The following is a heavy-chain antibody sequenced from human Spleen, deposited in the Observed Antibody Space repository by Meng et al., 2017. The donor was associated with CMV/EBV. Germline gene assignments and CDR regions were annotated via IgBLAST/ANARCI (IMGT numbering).Heavy chain of an antibody. Sequence: GESLKISCAASGFTFSSYSMNWVRQAPGKGLEWVSSISSSSSYIYYADSVKGRFTISRDNAKNSLYLQMNSLRAEDTAVYYCARSLRPYSNYGVVDYWGQGTLVTVSS. D-gene: IGHD4-11*01. CDR1: GFTFSSYS. J-gene: IGHJ4*02. CDR2: ISSSSSYI. V-gene: IGHV3-21*01. CDR3: ARSLRPYSNYGVVDY.